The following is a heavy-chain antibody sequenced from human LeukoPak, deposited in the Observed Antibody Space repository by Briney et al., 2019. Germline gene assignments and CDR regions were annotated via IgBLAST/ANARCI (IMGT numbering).Heavy chain of an antibody. Sequence: GGSLRLSCAASGFTFSSYSMNWVRQAPGKGLEWVSSITTISSYIYYADSVKGRFTISRDNAKNSLYLQMNSLRDEDTAVYYCARDYYGSGSYTSSFDYWGQGTLVTVSS. CDR2: ITTISSYI. V-gene: IGHV3-21*01. CDR3: ARDYYGSGSYTSSFDY. CDR1: GFTFSSYS. D-gene: IGHD3-10*01. J-gene: IGHJ4*02.